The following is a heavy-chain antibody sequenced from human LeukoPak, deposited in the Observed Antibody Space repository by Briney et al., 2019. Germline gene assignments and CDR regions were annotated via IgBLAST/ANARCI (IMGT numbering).Heavy chain of an antibody. V-gene: IGHV3-15*01. CDR1: GFTFTNAW. CDR2: IKSNTDGGTT. D-gene: IGHD4-17*01. Sequence: GGSLRLSCAASGFTFTNAWMSWVRQAPGKGLEWVGRIKSNTDGGTTDYAAPVKGRFTVSRDGSKNTLYLEMNSLKTEDTAVYYCTTRRPSRDYPYYYYYYMDVWGKGTTVTVSS. J-gene: IGHJ6*03. CDR3: TTRRPSRDYPYYYYYYMDV.